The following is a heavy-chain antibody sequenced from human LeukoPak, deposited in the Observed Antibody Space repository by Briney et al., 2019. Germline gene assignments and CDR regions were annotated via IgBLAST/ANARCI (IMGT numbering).Heavy chain of an antibody. Sequence: AASVKVSCKASGGTFSGYAISWVRQAPGQGLEWMGGIIPIFGTANYAQKFQGRVTITADTSTSTAYMELRSLRSDDTAVYYCARVVGATRVNWFDPWGQGTLVTVSS. V-gene: IGHV1-69*06. CDR2: IIPIFGTA. D-gene: IGHD1-26*01. J-gene: IGHJ5*02. CDR3: ARVVGATRVNWFDP. CDR1: GGTFSGYA.